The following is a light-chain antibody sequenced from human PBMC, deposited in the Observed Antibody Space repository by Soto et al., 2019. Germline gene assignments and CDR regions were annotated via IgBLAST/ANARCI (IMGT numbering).Light chain of an antibody. CDR2: DAS. Sequence: DIQMTHSPSTLSAAVGDRVTISCRASQSVSSWLAWYQQKPGKAPRLLIYDASSLESGVPSRFSGSGSETEFTLTISSLQPDDFATYYCQQYDTYSRTLGQGTKVDIK. CDR1: QSVSSW. V-gene: IGKV1-5*01. CDR3: QQYDTYSRT. J-gene: IGKJ1*01.